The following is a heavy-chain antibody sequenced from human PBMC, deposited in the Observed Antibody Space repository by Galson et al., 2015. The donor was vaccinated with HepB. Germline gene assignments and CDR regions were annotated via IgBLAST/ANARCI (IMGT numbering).Heavy chain of an antibody. CDR1: GFTFSSYG. V-gene: IGHV3-30*18. CDR3: AKGGIKRNYYYYMDV. J-gene: IGHJ6*03. D-gene: IGHD3-10*01. CDR2: ISYDGSNK. Sequence: SLRLSCAASGFTFSSYGMHWVRQAPGKGLEWVAVISYDGSNKYYADSVKGRFTISRDNSENTLYLQMNSLRAEDTAVYYCAKGGIKRNYYYYMDVWGKGTTVTVSS.